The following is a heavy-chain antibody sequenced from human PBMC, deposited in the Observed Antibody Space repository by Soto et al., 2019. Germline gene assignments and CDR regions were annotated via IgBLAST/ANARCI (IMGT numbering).Heavy chain of an antibody. Sequence: QITLKESGPTLVKPTQTLTLTCTFSGFSLSTSGVVVAWIRQPPGKALEWLALIYWEDDKRYSPSLESRLTLAKDTSKNQVVLTMTNMDSVDTATYYCAYLPCSGGSCYWFSFSGMDVWGQGTTVTVSS. V-gene: IGHV2-5*02. CDR1: GFSLSTSGVV. J-gene: IGHJ6*02. D-gene: IGHD2-15*01. CDR2: IYWEDDK. CDR3: AYLPCSGGSCYWFSFSGMDV.